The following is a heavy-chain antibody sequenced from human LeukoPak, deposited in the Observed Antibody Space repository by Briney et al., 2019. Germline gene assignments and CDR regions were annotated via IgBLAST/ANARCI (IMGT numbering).Heavy chain of an antibody. V-gene: IGHV1-8*03. Sequence: ASVKVSCKASGYTFTTYDINWVRQATGHGLEWLGWMNPNSANTGYAQKFQGRLTITRNTSISTAYMELSSLKSEDTAVYYCARGPLYGMRGALSTPYYFDYWGQGTLVTVSS. D-gene: IGHD2/OR15-2a*01. J-gene: IGHJ4*02. CDR3: ARGPLYGMRGALSTPYYFDY. CDR2: MNPNSANT. CDR1: GYTFTTYD.